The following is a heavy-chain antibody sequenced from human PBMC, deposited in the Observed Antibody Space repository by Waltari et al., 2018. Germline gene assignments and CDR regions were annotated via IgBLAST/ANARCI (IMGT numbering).Heavy chain of an antibody. Sequence: EVQLVESGGGLVQPGGSLRLSCEASGFPFSSYALSWVRQAPGKVLEWVSAISGSGGSTYYADSVKGRFTISRDNSKNTLYLQMNSLRAEDTAVYYCAKAGRSWPFDYWGQGTLVTVSS. V-gene: IGHV3-23*04. D-gene: IGHD6-13*01. CDR2: ISGSGGST. CDR1: GFPFSSYA. CDR3: AKAGRSWPFDY. J-gene: IGHJ4*02.